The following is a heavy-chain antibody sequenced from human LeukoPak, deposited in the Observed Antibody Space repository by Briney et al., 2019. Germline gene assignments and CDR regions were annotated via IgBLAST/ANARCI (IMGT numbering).Heavy chain of an antibody. Sequence: PTGRPLRPSCAASGFTFSSYAMHWVRQAPGKGLEWVAVISYDGSNKYYADSVKGRFTISRDNSKNTLYLQMNSLRAEDTAVYYCARDFSLSSGYYPDYWGQGTLVTVSS. D-gene: IGHD3-22*01. CDR1: GFTFSSYA. V-gene: IGHV3-30-3*01. CDR3: ARDFSLSSGYYPDY. J-gene: IGHJ4*02. CDR2: ISYDGSNK.